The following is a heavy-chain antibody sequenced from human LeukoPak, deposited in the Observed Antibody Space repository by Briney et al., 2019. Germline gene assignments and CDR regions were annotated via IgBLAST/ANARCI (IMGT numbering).Heavy chain of an antibody. J-gene: IGHJ4*02. CDR2: IYHSGRT. V-gene: IGHV4-4*02. CDR1: GGSVSSTNW. Sequence: PSETLSLTCAVSGGSVSSTNWWSWVRQPPGKGLEWIGEIYHSGRTNYNPSLKSRVTISVDKSKNQFSLRLSSVTAADTAVYYCAREGYDYGDYWGQGTLVTVSS. CDR3: AREGYDYGDY. D-gene: IGHD6-13*01.